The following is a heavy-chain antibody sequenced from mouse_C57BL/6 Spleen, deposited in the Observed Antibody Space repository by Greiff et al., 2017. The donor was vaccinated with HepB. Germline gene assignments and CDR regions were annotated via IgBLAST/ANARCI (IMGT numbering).Heavy chain of an antibody. V-gene: IGHV5-9-1*02. CDR3: TRGYYDFAWFAY. CDR1: GFTFSSYA. CDR2: ISSGGDYI. Sequence: DVQLVESGEGLVKPGGSLKLSCAASGFTFSSYAMSWVRQTPEKRLEWVAYISSGGDYIYYADTVKGRFTISRDNARNTLYLQMSSLKSEDTAMYYCTRGYYDFAWFAYWGQGTLVTVSA. D-gene: IGHD2-4*01. J-gene: IGHJ3*01.